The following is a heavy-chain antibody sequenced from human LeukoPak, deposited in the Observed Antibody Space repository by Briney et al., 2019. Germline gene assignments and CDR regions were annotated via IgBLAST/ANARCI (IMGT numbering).Heavy chain of an antibody. Sequence: GGSLRLSCAASGFTFSSYDMNWVRQAPGKGLEWVSAISRSGGITYYADSVKGRLTISRDNSKNTLYLQMNSLRADDTAVYYCAKDGGSCTGYFDYWGQGTLVTVSS. CDR2: ISRSGGIT. CDR1: GFTFSSYD. CDR3: AKDGGSCTGYFDY. D-gene: IGHD2-15*01. J-gene: IGHJ4*02. V-gene: IGHV3-23*01.